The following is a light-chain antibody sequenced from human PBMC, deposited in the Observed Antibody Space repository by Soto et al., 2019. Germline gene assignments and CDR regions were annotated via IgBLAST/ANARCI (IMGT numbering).Light chain of an antibody. V-gene: IGLV1-51*01. CDR2: DNN. Sequence: QSALTQSPSVSAAPGQPVTISCSGSSSNIGNNYVSWYQQLPGTAPKLLIYDNNKRPSGIPDRFSGSKSGTSGTLDITGLQTGDEADYYCATWDGSLPGEVFGGGTQLTVL. CDR3: ATWDGSLPGEV. J-gene: IGLJ2*01. CDR1: SSNIGNNY.